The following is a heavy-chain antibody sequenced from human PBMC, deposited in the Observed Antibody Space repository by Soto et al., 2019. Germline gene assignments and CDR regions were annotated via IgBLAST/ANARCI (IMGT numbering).Heavy chain of an antibody. D-gene: IGHD6-19*01. Sequence: GGSLRLSCAASGFTFSRYWMSWVRQAPGKGLEWVANINEDGSGKYYVDSVKGRFTISRDNAKSSLYLQLNSLRAEDTAVYYCAREGGPYSSGCGKCGAYDYWGQGNLVTVSS. CDR2: INEDGSGK. V-gene: IGHV3-7*01. J-gene: IGHJ4*02. CDR1: GFTFSRYW. CDR3: AREGGPYSSGCGKCGAYDY.